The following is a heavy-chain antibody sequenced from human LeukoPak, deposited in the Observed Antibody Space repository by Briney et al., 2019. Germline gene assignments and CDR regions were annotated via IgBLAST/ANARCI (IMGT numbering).Heavy chain of an antibody. CDR1: GGTFSSYA. CDR3: ARGWYYYDSSGYYSPYYMDV. V-gene: IGHV1-69*13. D-gene: IGHD3-22*01. CDR2: IIPIFGTA. Sequence: SVKVSCKASGGTFSSYAISWVRQAPGQGLEWMGGIIPIFGTANYAQKFQGRVTITADESTSTAYMELSSLRSEDTAVYYCARGWYYYDSSGYYSPYYMDVWGKGTTVTVSS. J-gene: IGHJ6*03.